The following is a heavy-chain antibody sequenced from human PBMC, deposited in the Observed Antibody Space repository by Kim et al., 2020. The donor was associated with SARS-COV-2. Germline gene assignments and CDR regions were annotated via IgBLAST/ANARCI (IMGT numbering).Heavy chain of an antibody. J-gene: IGHJ6*02. CDR3: ARLPILEWLFNHYGMDV. D-gene: IGHD3-3*01. Sequence: LKSRVTISVDTSKNQFSLKLSSVTAADTAVYYCARLPILEWLFNHYGMDVWGQGTTVTVSS. V-gene: IGHV4-39*01.